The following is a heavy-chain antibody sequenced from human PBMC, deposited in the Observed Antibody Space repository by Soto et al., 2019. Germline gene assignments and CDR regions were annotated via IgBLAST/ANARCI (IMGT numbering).Heavy chain of an antibody. V-gene: IGHV3-23*01. Sequence: GGSLRLSCAASGFTFSSYAMSWVRQAPGKGLEWVSAISGSGGSTYYADSVKGRFTISRDNSKNTLYLQMNSLRAEDTAVYYCAKDGLYYYGSGRRDYYYMDVWGKGTTVTVSS. CDR1: GFTFSSYA. CDR3: AKDGLYYYGSGRRDYYYMDV. CDR2: ISGSGGST. D-gene: IGHD3-10*01. J-gene: IGHJ6*03.